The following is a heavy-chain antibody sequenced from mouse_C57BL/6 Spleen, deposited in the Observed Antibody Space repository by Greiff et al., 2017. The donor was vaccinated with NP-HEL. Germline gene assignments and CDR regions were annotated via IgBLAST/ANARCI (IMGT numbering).Heavy chain of an antibody. V-gene: IGHV1-63*01. CDR3: ATRSPWRYFDV. CDR1: GYTFTNYW. J-gene: IGHJ1*03. Sequence: QVQLQQSGAELVRPGTSVKMSCKASGYTFTNYWIGWAKQRPGHGLEWIGDIYPGGGYSNYNEKFKGKATLTADKSSSTAYMQFSGLTSEDSAIYCCATRSPWRYFDVWGTGTTVTVSS. CDR2: IYPGGGYS.